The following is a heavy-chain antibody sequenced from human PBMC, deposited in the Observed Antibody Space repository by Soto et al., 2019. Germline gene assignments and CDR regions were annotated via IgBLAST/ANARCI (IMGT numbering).Heavy chain of an antibody. V-gene: IGHV1-2*04. J-gene: IGHJ6*03. CDR1: GYTFTGYY. CDR2: INPNSGGT. CDR3: ARAGPSIAAAGTPYYYMDV. D-gene: IGHD6-13*01. Sequence: QVQLVQSGAEVKKPGASVKVSCKASGYTFTGYYMHWVRQAPGQGLEWMGWINPNSGGTNYAQKFQGWVTMTRDTSISTAYMELSRLRSDDTAVYYCARAGPSIAAAGTPYYYMDVWGKGTTDTVSS.